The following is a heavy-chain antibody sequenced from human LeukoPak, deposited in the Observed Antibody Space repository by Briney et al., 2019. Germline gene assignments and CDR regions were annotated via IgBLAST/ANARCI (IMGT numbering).Heavy chain of an antibody. D-gene: IGHD3-22*01. CDR2: IRYDGSNK. J-gene: IGHJ4*02. V-gene: IGHV3-30*02. Sequence: GGSLRLSCAASGFTFSSYGMHWVRQAPGKGLEWVAFIRYDGSNKYYADSVKGRFTISRDNSKNTLYLQMNSLRAEDTAVYSCARFGGHYYDSTGSLDYWGQGTLVTVSS. CDR3: ARFGGHYYDSTGSLDY. CDR1: GFTFSSYG.